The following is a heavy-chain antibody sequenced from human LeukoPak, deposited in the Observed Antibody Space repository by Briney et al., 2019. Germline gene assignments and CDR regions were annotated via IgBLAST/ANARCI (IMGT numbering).Heavy chain of an antibody. CDR2: ISYGGSNK. CDR1: GFTFSSYA. D-gene: IGHD6-13*01. J-gene: IGHJ4*02. Sequence: GRSLRLSCAASGFTFSSYAMHWVRQAPGKGLEWVAVISYGGSNKYYADSVKGRFTISRDNSKNTLYLQMNSLRAEDTAVYYCAREESWSFDYWGQGTLVTVSS. V-gene: IGHV3-30-3*01. CDR3: AREESWSFDY.